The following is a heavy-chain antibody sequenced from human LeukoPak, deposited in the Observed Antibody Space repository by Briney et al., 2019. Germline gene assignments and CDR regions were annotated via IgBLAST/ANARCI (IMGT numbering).Heavy chain of an antibody. D-gene: IGHD6-13*01. Sequence: AVKVSCKASGGTFISYAISWVRRAPGQGLEWMGGIIPIFGTANYAQKFRGRVTITPDESTSTAYMELSSLRSEDTAVYYCASEIAAAGTRWFDPWGQGTLVTVSS. CDR2: IIPIFGTA. CDR1: GGTFISYA. CDR3: ASEIAAAGTRWFDP. J-gene: IGHJ5*02. V-gene: IGHV1-69*13.